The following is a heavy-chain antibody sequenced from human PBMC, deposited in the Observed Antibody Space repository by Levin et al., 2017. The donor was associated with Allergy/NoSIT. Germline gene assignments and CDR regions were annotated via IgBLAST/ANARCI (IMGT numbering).Heavy chain of an antibody. J-gene: IGHJ3*01. V-gene: IGHV3-23*01. Sequence: GGSLRLSCAASRFTFSIYDMSWVRQAPGEGLEWVSSISAGDGGTHYADSVKGRFTISRDNAKNTLYLQMDSLRAEDTAVYYCAKVGTQGFWTYKGAFDVWGQGTMVTVSS. CDR3: AKVGTQGFWTYKGAFDV. D-gene: IGHD3/OR15-3a*01. CDR1: RFTFSIYD. CDR2: ISAGDGGT.